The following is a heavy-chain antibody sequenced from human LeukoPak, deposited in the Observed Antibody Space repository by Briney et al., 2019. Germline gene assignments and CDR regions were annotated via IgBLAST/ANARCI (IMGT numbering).Heavy chain of an antibody. CDR1: GGTFNHYA. CDR2: IIPIFGTA. V-gene: IGHV1-69*01. Sequence: SSVKVSCKACGGTFNHYAIRWVRQAPAQGVEGMGGIIPIFGTANYAQKFQGRVTITADESTSTAYMELSSLRSEDTAVYYCARGEGSRSLSGWYAAYFDYWGQGTLVTVSS. D-gene: IGHD6-19*01. J-gene: IGHJ4*02. CDR3: ARGEGSRSLSGWYAAYFDY.